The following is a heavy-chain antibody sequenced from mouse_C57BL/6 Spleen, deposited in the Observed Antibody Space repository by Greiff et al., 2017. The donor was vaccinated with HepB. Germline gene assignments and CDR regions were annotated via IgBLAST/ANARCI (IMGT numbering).Heavy chain of an antibody. V-gene: IGHV1-39*01. CDR3: ARSLDYGDWYLDV. CDR1: GYSFTDYN. J-gene: IGHJ1*03. D-gene: IGHD2-4*01. Sequence: EVQLQQSGPELVKPGASVKISCKASGYSFTDYNMNWVKQSNGKSLEWTGVINPNYGTTSYNQKFKGKATLTVDQSSSTAYMQLNSLTSEDSAVYYLARSLDYGDWYLDVWGTGTTVTDSS. CDR2: INPNYGTT.